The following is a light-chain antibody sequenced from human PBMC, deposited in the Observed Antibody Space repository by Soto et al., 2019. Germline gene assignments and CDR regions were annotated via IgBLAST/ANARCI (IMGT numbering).Light chain of an antibody. CDR2: EVS. CDR1: SSDVGGYNY. V-gene: IGLV2-14*01. Sequence: QSALTQPASVSGSPGQSITISCTGTSSDVGGYNYVSWYQQHPGKAPKLIIYEVSNRPSGVSNRFSGSKSGNTASLTISGLQDEYEADYYCNSYTSKSTGVFGTGTKLTVL. J-gene: IGLJ1*01. CDR3: NSYTSKSTGV.